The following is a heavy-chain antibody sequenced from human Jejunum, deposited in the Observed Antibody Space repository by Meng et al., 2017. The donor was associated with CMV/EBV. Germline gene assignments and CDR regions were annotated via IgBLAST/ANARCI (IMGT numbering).Heavy chain of an antibody. CDR1: GFTFSHYA. D-gene: IGHD2-2*01. Sequence: GFTFSHYAMHWVRRAPGKGLEWVAVISYDGSDNYYADSVKGRFTISRDNSKNTLYLQMHSLKDDDTALYYCAKGQRTSIYYYGMDVWGQGTTVTVSS. CDR3: AKGQRTSIYYYGMDV. CDR2: ISYDGSDN. J-gene: IGHJ6*02. V-gene: IGHV3-30-3*02.